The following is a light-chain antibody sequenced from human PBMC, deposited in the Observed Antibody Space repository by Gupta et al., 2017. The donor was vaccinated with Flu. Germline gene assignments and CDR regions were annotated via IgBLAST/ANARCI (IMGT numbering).Light chain of an antibody. CDR2: DAS. J-gene: IGKJ4*02. V-gene: IGKV3-11*01. Sequence: PGTLSLSPGERATLSCRASHSVGTYLAWYQQKPGRAPRLLIYDASKRATGLPDRFSGGGSGTDFTLTISIRASEDFVIYCCQRRNTWVRTFGEGSKVEI. CDR1: HSVGTY. CDR3: QRRNTWVRT.